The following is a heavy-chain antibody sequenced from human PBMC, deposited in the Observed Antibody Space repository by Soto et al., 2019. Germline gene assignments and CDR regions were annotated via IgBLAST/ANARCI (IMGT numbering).Heavy chain of an antibody. CDR3: ARDRSTYGGGGTGEVKENWFDP. CDR2: AYYSGDT. D-gene: IGHD2-8*01. V-gene: IGHV4-59*01. J-gene: IGHJ5*02. CDR1: GGSISRYY. Sequence: SLTCSVSGGSISRYYWSWIRQPPGKGLEWIGYAYYSGDTGYNPSLKSRVTMAVDTSKNQVSLKLSSVTAADTAVYYCARDRSTYGGGGTGEVKENWFDPWGQGALVTVSS.